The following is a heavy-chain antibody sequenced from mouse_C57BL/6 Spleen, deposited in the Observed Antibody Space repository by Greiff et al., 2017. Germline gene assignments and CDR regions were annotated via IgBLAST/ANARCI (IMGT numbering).Heavy chain of an antibody. CDR1: GYTFTSYW. CDR2: IDPSDSYT. J-gene: IGHJ1*03. Sequence: VQLQQPGAELVKPGASVKLSCKASGYTFTSYWMQWVKQRPGQGLEWIGEIDPSDSYTNYNQKFKGKATLTVDTSSSTAYMQLSSLTSEDSAVYYCARSGGRDWYFDVWGTGTTVTVSS. CDR3: ARSGGRDWYFDV. D-gene: IGHD3-3*01. V-gene: IGHV1-50*01.